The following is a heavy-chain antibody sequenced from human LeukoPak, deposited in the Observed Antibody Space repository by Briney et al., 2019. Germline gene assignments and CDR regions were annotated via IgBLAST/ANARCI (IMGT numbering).Heavy chain of an antibody. CDR1: GFTFSSYW. Sequence: GGSLRLSCAASGFTFSSYWMSWVRQAPGKGLEWVANIKLDGSEKYYVDSVKGRFTISGDNAKNSLYLQMNSLRAEDTAVYYCAGDHQSYCSSTSCYDFDYWGQGTLVTVSS. CDR2: IKLDGSEK. J-gene: IGHJ4*02. V-gene: IGHV3-7*01. CDR3: AGDHQSYCSSTSCYDFDY. D-gene: IGHD2-2*01.